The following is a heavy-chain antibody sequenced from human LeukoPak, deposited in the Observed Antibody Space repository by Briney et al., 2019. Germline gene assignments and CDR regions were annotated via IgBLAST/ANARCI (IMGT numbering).Heavy chain of an antibody. V-gene: IGHV1-3*01. CDR3: ARGYDFWSGYYTGPFDY. Sequence: ASVKVSCKASGYTFTSYAMHWVRQAPGQRLEWMGWINAGNGNTKYSQKFQGRVTITRNTSISTAYMELSSLRSEDTAVYYCARGYDFWSGYYTGPFDYWGQGTLVTVSS. J-gene: IGHJ4*02. CDR1: GYTFTSYA. CDR2: INAGNGNT. D-gene: IGHD3-3*01.